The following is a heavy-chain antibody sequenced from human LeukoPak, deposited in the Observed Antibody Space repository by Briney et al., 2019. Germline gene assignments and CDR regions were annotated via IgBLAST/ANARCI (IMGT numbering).Heavy chain of an antibody. J-gene: IGHJ3*02. D-gene: IGHD3-3*01. CDR2: IYTSGST. V-gene: IGHV4-4*07. CDR3: AKDVAFSYYDFWSGYYTGSFEAFDI. Sequence: SETLSLTCTVSGGSISSYYWSWIRQPAGKGLEWIGRIYTSGSTNYNPSLKSRVTMSVDTSKNQFSLKLSSVTAADTAVYYCAKDVAFSYYDFWSGYYTGSFEAFDIWGQGTMVTVSS. CDR1: GGSISSYY.